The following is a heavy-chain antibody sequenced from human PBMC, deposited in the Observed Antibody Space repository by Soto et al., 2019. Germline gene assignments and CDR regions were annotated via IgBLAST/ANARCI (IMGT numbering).Heavy chain of an antibody. CDR2: INAGNGNT. CDR1: VYTFTSYA. J-gene: IGHJ4*02. CDR3: ARSIVVVTALDY. V-gene: IGHV1-3*05. D-gene: IGHD2-21*02. Sequence: QVQLVQSGAEEKKPGASVKVSCKASVYTFTSYAMHWGRQAPGQRLEWMGWINAGNGNTKYSQKFHGRVTITRDTSASTAYMELSSLRSEDTAVYYCARSIVVVTALDYWGQGTLVTVSS.